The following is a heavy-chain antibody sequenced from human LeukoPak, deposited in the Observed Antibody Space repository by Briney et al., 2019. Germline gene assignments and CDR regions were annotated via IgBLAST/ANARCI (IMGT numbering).Heavy chain of an antibody. CDR1: GGSFSGYY. D-gene: IGHD3-22*01. CDR3: ARGGMIVVAIKLNDY. J-gene: IGHJ4*02. CDR2: INHSGST. V-gene: IGHV4-34*01. Sequence: SETLSLTCAVYGGSFSGYYWSWIRQLPGKGLEWIGEINHSGSTNYNPSLKSRVTISVDTSKNQFSLKLSSVTAADTAVYYCARGGMIVVAIKLNDYWGQGTLVTVSS.